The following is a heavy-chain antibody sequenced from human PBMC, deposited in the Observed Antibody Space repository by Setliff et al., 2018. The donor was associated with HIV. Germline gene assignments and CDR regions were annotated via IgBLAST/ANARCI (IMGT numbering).Heavy chain of an antibody. CDR2: IYYSGTT. CDR1: GGSISSSSYY. Sequence: SETLSLTCTVSGGSISSSSYYWGWIRQPPGKGLEWIGSIYYSGTTYYNPSLKSRVTISVDTSKNQFSLKLSSVTAADTAVYYCARHSPSDYWGQGTLVTVSS. V-gene: IGHV4-39*01. J-gene: IGHJ4*02. CDR3: ARHSPSDY.